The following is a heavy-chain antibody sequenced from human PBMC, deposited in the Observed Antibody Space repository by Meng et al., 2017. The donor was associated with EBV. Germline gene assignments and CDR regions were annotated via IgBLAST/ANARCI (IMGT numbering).Heavy chain of an antibody. CDR3: ARVATYDYIWESYRYNYFDY. V-gene: IGHV1-69*06. Sequence: VQRVQAVAQVQEPGPRVMVSCEALGGTFSSYAISWVRQAHGQGLGRMGGIMPIFGTANYAQKFQGRVTITADKSTSTAYMELSSLRSEDTALYYCARVATYDYIWESYRYNYFDYWGQGTLVTVSS. CDR1: GGTFSSYA. J-gene: IGHJ4*02. CDR2: IMPIFGTA. D-gene: IGHD3-16*02.